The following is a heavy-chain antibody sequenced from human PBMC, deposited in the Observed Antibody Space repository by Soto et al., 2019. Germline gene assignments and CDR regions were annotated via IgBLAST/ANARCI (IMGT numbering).Heavy chain of an antibody. D-gene: IGHD3-22*01. Sequence: GGSLRLSCAASGFTFSSYGMHWVRQAPGKGLEWVAVISYDGSNKYYADSVKGRFTISRDNSKNTLYLQMNSLRAEDTAVYYCARERSRYDRSGYYRPDYWGQGTLVTVS. V-gene: IGHV3-30*03. CDR1: GFTFSSYG. CDR3: ARERSRYDRSGYYRPDY. J-gene: IGHJ4*02. CDR2: ISYDGSNK.